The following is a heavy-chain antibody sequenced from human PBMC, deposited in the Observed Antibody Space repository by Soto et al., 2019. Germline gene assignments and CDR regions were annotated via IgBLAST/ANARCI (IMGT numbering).Heavy chain of an antibody. V-gene: IGHV4-30-4*08. D-gene: IGHD3-3*01. CDR1: GWALSIGDYY. J-gene: IGHJ3*02. CDR2: IYYSLNT. Sequence: SSESLSLTCSASGWALSIGDYYWSWLRQRPGKGLEWIEYIYYSLNTYYNPSLKRRLSTSVETSKNQLSLKLSSVTAADTAVYYCARGSGYDFWSGPTHALDIWGQGTMVT. CDR3: ARGSGYDFWSGPTHALDI.